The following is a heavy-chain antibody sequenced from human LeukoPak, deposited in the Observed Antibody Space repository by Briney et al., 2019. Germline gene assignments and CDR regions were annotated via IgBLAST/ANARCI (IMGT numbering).Heavy chain of an antibody. CDR2: ISDSGGST. Sequence: GGSLRLSCAASGFTFSSYAMSWVRQAPGKGLEWVLAISDSGGSTYYADSVKGRFTISRDNSKNTLYLQMNSLRAEDTAVYYCAKDSTYYYDSSGFLDYWGQGTLVTVSS. J-gene: IGHJ4*02. V-gene: IGHV3-23*01. D-gene: IGHD3-22*01. CDR3: AKDSTYYYDSSGFLDY. CDR1: GFTFSSYA.